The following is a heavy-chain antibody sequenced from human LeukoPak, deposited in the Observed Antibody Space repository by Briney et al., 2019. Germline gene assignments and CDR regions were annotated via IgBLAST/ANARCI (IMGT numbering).Heavy chain of an antibody. CDR3: ARESWAYSPFDS. J-gene: IGHJ4*02. CDR1: GGSISSGDYY. CDR2: IYYSGST. Sequence: PSQTLSLTCTVSGGSISSGDYYWSWIHQPPGKGLEWIGYIYYSGSTYYNPSLKSRVTISVDTSKNQFSLKLSSVTAADTAVYYCARESWAYSPFDSWGQGILVTVSP. D-gene: IGHD2-21*01. V-gene: IGHV4-30-4*08.